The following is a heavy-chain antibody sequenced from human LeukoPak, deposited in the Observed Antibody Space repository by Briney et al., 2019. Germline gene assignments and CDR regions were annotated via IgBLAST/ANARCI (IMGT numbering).Heavy chain of an antibody. CDR2: ISSSSSYI. V-gene: IGHV3-21*01. Sequence: GGSLRLSCAASGFTFSSYSMNWVRQAPGEGLEWVSSISSSSSYIYYADSVKGRFTISRDNAKNSLYLQMNSLRAEDTAVYYCARDRNYDYIWGSYRPGYFDYWGQGNLVTVSS. J-gene: IGHJ4*02. CDR3: ARDRNYDYIWGSYRPGYFDY. CDR1: GFTFSSYS. D-gene: IGHD3-16*02.